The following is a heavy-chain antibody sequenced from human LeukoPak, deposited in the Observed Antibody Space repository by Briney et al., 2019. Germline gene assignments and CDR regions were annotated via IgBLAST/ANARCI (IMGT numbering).Heavy chain of an antibody. J-gene: IGHJ4*02. CDR2: ISSSSSFI. V-gene: IGHV3-21*04. CDR3: ARDLITIFGVVTSELDY. D-gene: IGHD3-3*01. CDR1: GFTFSSYG. Sequence: GGSLRLSCAASGFTFSSYGMHWVRQAPGKGLEWVSSISSSSSFIYYADSVKGRFTISRDNAKNSLYLQMNSLRAEDTAVYYCARDLITIFGVVTSELDYWGQGTLVTVSS.